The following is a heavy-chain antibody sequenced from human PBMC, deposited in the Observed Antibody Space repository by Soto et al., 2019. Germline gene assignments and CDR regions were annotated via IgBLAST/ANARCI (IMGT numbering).Heavy chain of an antibody. V-gene: IGHV1-18*04. D-gene: IGHD4-17*01. CDR1: GYTFTSYG. J-gene: IGHJ6*02. CDR2: ISAYNGNT. Sequence: ASVKVSCKASGYTFTSYGISWVRQAPGQGLEWMGWISAYNGNTNYAQKLQGRVTMTTDTSTSTAYMDLRSLRSDDTAVYYCARDRRRLTVLSDYYYYCDRLDVSAQGTTVRGSS. CDR3: ARDRRRLTVLSDYYYYCDRLDV.